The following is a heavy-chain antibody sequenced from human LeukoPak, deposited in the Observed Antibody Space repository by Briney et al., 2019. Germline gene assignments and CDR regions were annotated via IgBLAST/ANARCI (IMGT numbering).Heavy chain of an antibody. CDR2: IRSKAYGGTT. CDR3: TRGYCSGGSCYHPHYFDY. CDR1: GFTFGDYA. V-gene: IGHV3-49*03. J-gene: IGHJ4*02. Sequence: GGSLRLSCTASGFTFGDYAMSWFRQAPGKGLEWVGFIRSKAYGGTTEYAASVKGRFTISRDDSKSIAYLQMNSLKTEDTAVYYCTRGYCSGGSCYHPHYFDYWGQGTLVTVSS. D-gene: IGHD2-15*01.